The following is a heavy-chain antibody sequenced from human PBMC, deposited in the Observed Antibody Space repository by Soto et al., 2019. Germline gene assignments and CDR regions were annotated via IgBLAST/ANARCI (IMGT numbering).Heavy chain of an antibody. D-gene: IGHD2-15*01. J-gene: IGHJ3*02. V-gene: IGHV3-53*01. CDR3: ARTVVVVTATPGAFDI. Sequence: QPGGSLRLSCAASGFIVSSNYMSWVRQAPGKGLEWVSVIYSGGSTYYADSVKGRFTISRDNSKNTLYLQMNSLRAEDTAVYYCARTVVVVTATPGAFDIWGQGTMVTVSS. CDR1: GFIVSSNY. CDR2: IYSGGST.